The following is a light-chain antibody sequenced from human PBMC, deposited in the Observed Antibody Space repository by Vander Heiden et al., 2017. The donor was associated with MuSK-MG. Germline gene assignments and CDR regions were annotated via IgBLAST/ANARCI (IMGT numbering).Light chain of an antibody. Sequence: DIVMTQSPDSLVVSLGERATVTCKSSQDVLYNSHNKNYLSWYQQKAGQPPKLLIRGASIRESGVPERFSGSGSGTDFTLTISSLQAEDVAVYYCQQYYSLPATFGQGTKVEIK. CDR2: GAS. CDR3: QQYYSLPAT. J-gene: IGKJ2*01. V-gene: IGKV4-1*01. CDR1: QDVLYNSHNKNY.